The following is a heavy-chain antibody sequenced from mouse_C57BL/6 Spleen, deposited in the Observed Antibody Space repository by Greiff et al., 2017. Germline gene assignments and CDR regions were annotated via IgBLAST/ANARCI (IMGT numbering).Heavy chain of an antibody. J-gene: IGHJ1*03. Sequence: VQLQQPGAELVKPGASVKLSCKASGYTFTSYWMQWEKQRPGQGLEWIGEIDPSDSYTNYNQKFKGKATLTVDTSSSTAYMQLSSQTSEDSAVYYCARWDSNYEYFDVWGTGTTVTVSS. CDR2: IDPSDSYT. CDR3: ARWDSNYEYFDV. V-gene: IGHV1-50*01. D-gene: IGHD2-5*01. CDR1: GYTFTSYW.